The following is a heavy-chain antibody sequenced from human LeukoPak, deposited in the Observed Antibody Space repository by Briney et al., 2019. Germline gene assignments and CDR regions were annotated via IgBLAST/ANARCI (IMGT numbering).Heavy chain of an antibody. CDR2: ISTDGSQT. V-gene: IGHV3-74*01. J-gene: IGHJ4*02. Sequence: GGSLRLSCAASGFTFSNYWMHWVRQAPGKGLMWVSQISTDGSQTFYADSVKGRFTISRDNAKNTIFLQMDSLRPEDTAVYYCVRSLRSADFWGQGTLVTVSS. CDR1: GFTFSNYW. CDR3: VRSLRSADF.